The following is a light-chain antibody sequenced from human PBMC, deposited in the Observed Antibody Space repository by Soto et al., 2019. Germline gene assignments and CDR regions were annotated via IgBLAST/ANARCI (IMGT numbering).Light chain of an antibody. J-gene: IGLJ1*01. V-gene: IGLV2-14*03. CDR3: CSNTCGSTRYV. Sequence: QSALTPPASVSGSPGQSITISCSGISTDVDTYNYVSWYQLHPGEAPKVLIYDVNSRRSGVSTRFSGSRSGNSASLTMSGFQGDDEAHYYCCSNTCGSTRYVFGIETKLTVL. CDR1: STDVDTYNY. CDR2: DVN.